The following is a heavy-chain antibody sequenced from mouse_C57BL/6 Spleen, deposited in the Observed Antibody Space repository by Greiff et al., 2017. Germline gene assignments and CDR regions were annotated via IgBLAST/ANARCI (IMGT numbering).Heavy chain of an antibody. CDR2: ISRGSSTI. Sequence: EVKVVESGGGLVKPGGSLKLSCAASGFTFSDYGMHWVRQAPEKGLEWVAYISRGSSTIYYADTVKGRFTISRDNAKNTLFLQMPSLRSEDTAMYYCARNGNYVLYAMDYWGQGTSVTVSS. D-gene: IGHD2-1*01. J-gene: IGHJ4*01. V-gene: IGHV5-17*01. CDR1: GFTFSDYG. CDR3: ARNGNYVLYAMDY.